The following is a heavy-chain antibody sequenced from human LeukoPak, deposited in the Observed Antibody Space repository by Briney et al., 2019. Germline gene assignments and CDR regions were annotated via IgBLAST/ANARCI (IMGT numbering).Heavy chain of an antibody. Sequence: GGSLRLSCAASGFTFSSYAMSWVRQAPGKGLEWVSVIYSGGSTYYADSVKGRFTISRDNSKNTLYLQMNSLRAEDTAVYYCNNWGFGMGAFDIWGQGTMVTVSS. CDR1: GFTFSSYA. D-gene: IGHD7-27*01. CDR2: IYSGGST. CDR3: NNWGFGMGAFDI. V-gene: IGHV3-66*01. J-gene: IGHJ3*02.